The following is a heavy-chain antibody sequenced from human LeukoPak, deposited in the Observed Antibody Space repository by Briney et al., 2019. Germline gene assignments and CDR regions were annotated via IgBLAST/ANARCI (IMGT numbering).Heavy chain of an antibody. V-gene: IGHV4-59*11. J-gene: IGHJ3*02. Sequence: SETLSLTCSVSGDSITGHYLTWIRQPPGNGLEGIGYISRIGSTNYNPSLKSRVTISVDTSKNQFSLKLTSVTAADTALYYCARDRISINALDMWGQGTMVTVSS. CDR1: GDSITGHY. CDR3: ARDRISINALDM. D-gene: IGHD1-14*01. CDR2: ISRIGST.